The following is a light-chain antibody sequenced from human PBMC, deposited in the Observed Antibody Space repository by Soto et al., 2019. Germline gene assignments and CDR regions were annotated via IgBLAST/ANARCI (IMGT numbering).Light chain of an antibody. CDR1: QSVSSN. CDR2: GAS. V-gene: IGKV3-15*01. Sequence: EIVMTQSPATLSVSPGERATLSCRASQSVSSNLAWYQQKPSQAPRLLIYGASTRATGIPARFSGSGSGTEFTLTISSMESEYFAVYYCQQYNNWPPWTFGQGTKVEIK. CDR3: QQYNNWPPWT. J-gene: IGKJ1*01.